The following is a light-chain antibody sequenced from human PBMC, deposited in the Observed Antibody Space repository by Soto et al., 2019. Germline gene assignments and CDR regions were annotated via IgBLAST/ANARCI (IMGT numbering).Light chain of an antibody. CDR3: SSYTSSSLYV. CDR1: SSDVGGYNY. J-gene: IGLJ1*01. V-gene: IGLV2-14*01. CDR2: EVS. Sequence: QSVLTQPASVSGSPGQSITISCTGTSSDVGGYNYVSWYQPHPGKAPKLMIYEVSNRPSGVSNRFSGSKSGNTASLTMSGLQAEDEADYYCSSYTSSSLYVFGSGTKVTVL.